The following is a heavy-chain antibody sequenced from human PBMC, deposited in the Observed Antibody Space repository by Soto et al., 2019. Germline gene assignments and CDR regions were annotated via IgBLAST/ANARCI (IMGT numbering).Heavy chain of an antibody. CDR3: KGYGY. J-gene: IGHJ4*02. CDR2: IYSGGTI. CDR1: GFTVTINY. D-gene: IGHD5-12*01. V-gene: IGHV3-53*01. Sequence: GGSLRLSCAVSGFTVTINYMSWVRQAPGKGLEWVSVIYSGGTIYYADSVKGRFTISRDTSKNTLYLQMNSLRGDDTAVYYCKGYGYWGQGTLVTVSS.